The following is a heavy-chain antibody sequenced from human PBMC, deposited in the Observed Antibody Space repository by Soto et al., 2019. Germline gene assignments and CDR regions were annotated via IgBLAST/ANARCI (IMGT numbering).Heavy chain of an antibody. Sequence: PSETLSLTCTVSGGSISSSSYYWGWIRQPPGKGLEWIGSIYYSGSTYYNPSLKSRVTISVDTSKNQFSLRADDTAVYYCAREREYRYGMDVWGQGATVTVSS. CDR1: GGSISSSSYY. CDR2: IYYSGST. J-gene: IGHJ6*02. CDR3: AREREYRYGMDV. V-gene: IGHV4-39*02. D-gene: IGHD2-2*01.